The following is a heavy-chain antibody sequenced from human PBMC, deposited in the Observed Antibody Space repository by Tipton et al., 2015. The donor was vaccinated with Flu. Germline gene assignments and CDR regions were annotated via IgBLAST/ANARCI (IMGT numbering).Heavy chain of an antibody. J-gene: IGHJ4*02. D-gene: IGHD3-3*01. CDR3: ARGDFWSGYYVDY. CDR1: GGSVSSGSYY. CDR2: IYYSGST. V-gene: IGHV4-61*01. Sequence: PGLVKPSETLSLTCTVSGGSVSSGSYYWSWIRQPPGKGLEWIGYIYYSGSTNYNPSLKSRVTISVDTSKNQFSLKLSSVTAADTAVYYCARGDFWSGYYVDYWGQGTLVTVSS.